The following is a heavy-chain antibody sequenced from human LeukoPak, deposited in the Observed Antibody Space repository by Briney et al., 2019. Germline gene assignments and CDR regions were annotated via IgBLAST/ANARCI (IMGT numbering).Heavy chain of an antibody. Sequence: GGSLRLSCAASGFTFSSYAMSWVRQAPGKGLEWVSSISVSGGTTYYADSVKGRFTISRDNSKNTLYLQMNSLRAEDTAVYYCAKAGYCTTTSCYYFDYWGQGTLVTVPS. CDR1: GFTFSSYA. CDR3: AKAGYCTTTSCYYFDY. J-gene: IGHJ4*02. D-gene: IGHD2-2*01. CDR2: ISVSGGTT. V-gene: IGHV3-23*01.